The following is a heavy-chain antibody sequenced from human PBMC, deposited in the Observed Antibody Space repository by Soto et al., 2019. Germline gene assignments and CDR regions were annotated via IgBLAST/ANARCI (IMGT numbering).Heavy chain of an antibody. Sequence: SGPTLVNPAQTLTLTCSFSGFSLSVYGVRVIWFRQPPGETLEWLALIHWNDDKRYSPYLKSRLTITKDTSKNQVVLTSTNLDPLDTGTYFCAHTKDSSGFLTSWGQGILVTVS. CDR2: IHWNDDK. CDR1: GFSLSVYGVR. V-gene: IGHV2-5*01. J-gene: IGHJ5*02. D-gene: IGHD3-22*01. CDR3: AHTKDSSGFLTS.